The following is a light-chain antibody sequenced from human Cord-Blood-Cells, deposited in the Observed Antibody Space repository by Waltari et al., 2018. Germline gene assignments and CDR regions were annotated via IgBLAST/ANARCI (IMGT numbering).Light chain of an antibody. V-gene: IGKV3-20*01. J-gene: IGKJ2*03. CDR1: QRVSSSY. CDR3: QQYGSSPYS. CDR2: GAS. Sequence: EIVLTQFPGTLSFAPRESATFSCRASQRVSSSYLAWYQQKPGPAPRLLIYGASSRATGIPDRFSGSGSGTDFTLTISRLEPEDFAVYYCQQYGSSPYSFGQGTKLEIK.